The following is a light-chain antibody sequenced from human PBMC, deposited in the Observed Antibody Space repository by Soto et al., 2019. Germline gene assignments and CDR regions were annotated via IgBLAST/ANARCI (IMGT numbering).Light chain of an antibody. CDR3: GAWDGSLSVVL. CDR2: DSD. V-gene: IGLV1-51*01. CDR1: SANIGSNY. Sequence: QSVLTQPPSVSAAPGQKVTMSGSGSSANIGSNYVSWYQQLPGTAPKLVIYDSDRRPSEIPDRFSGSKSGTSATLDITGLQTGDEADYYCGAWDGSLSVVLFGGGTKLTVL. J-gene: IGLJ2*01.